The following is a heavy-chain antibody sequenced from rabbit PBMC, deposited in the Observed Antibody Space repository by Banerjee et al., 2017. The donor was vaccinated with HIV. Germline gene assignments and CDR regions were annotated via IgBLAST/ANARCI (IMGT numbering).Heavy chain of an antibody. Sequence: QEQLEESGGDLVKPGASLTLTCTASGFSFSSSYYMSWVRQAPGKGPEWIACIYAGSSGDTYYASWAKGRFTISKTSSTTVTLQMTSLTAADTATYFCARDGTGTDYYSFTLWGPGTLVTVS. D-gene: IGHD7-1*01. CDR3: ARDGTGTDYYSFTL. V-gene: IGHV1S45*01. J-gene: IGHJ4*01. CDR1: GFSFSSSYY. CDR2: IYAGSSGDT.